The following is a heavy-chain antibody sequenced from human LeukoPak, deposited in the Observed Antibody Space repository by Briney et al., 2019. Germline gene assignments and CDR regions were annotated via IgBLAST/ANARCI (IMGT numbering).Heavy chain of an antibody. J-gene: IGHJ4*02. D-gene: IGHD5-12*01. CDR2: INPNNGGT. CDR1: GYTFTGYN. V-gene: IGHV1-2*02. CDR3: ARDKYTGYETFDY. Sequence: ASVKLSCTASGYTFTGYNIHWVRQAPGQGLEWMGWINPNNGGTNYAQKFQGRVTMTRDTSISTAYMELNRLTADDTAVYYCARDKYTGYETFDYWGQGTPVTVSS.